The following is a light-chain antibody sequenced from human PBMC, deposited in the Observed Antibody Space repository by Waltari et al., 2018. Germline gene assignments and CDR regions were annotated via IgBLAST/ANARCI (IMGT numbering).Light chain of an antibody. V-gene: IGLV5-37*01. CDR2: YNSDSEK. J-gene: IGLJ3*02. Sequence: QPVLTQPPSSSASPGESARLTGTLPSDIHVSDLYIYWYQHNPGSPPRFLLYYNSDSEKAQGSGVPSRFSGSKDASANAGILLISGLQSEDEADYYCMFWPSNVWVFGGGTKLTVL. CDR1: SDIHVSDLY. CDR3: MFWPSNVWV.